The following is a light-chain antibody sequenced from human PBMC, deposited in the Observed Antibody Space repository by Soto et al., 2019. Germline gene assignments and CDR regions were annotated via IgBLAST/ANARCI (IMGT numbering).Light chain of an antibody. CDR2: GAS. J-gene: IGKJ1*01. V-gene: IGKV3-20*01. CDR3: QQDGSSPTWT. CDR1: QSIAGNY. Sequence: EIVLTQSPGTLSLSPGERATLSCRASQSIAGNYLAWYQQKPGQAPRLLIYGASSMATGIPDRFSGSGSGTDFTLTISRLETDDFAVYYCQQDGSSPTWTFGQGTKVDIK.